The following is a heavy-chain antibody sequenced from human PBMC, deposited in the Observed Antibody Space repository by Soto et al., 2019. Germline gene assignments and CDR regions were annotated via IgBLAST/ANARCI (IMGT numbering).Heavy chain of an antibody. CDR2: IKGDGSAK. Sequence: EVQLVESGGGLVQPGGSLRLSCAASGFTFGNYWMTWVRQAPGKGLEWVANIKGDGSAKSYLDSVRGRFTVSRDNAENSPLLQMNILRAEDTALYCCARDVSPGSTGYYLGAFKICSQGTMFPVS. CDR1: GFTFGNYW. J-gene: IGHJ3*02. CDR3: ARDVSPGSTGYYLGAFKI. D-gene: IGHD6-25*01. V-gene: IGHV3-7*05.